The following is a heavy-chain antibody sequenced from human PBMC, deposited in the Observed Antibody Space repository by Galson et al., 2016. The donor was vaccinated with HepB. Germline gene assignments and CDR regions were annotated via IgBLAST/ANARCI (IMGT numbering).Heavy chain of an antibody. J-gene: IGHJ4*02. CDR1: GFTFSNYW. V-gene: IGHV3-74*01. D-gene: IGHD4-23*01. CDR2: ITIDGSTT. Sequence: SLRLSCAASGFTFSNYWMHRVRQAPGKGLVWVSHITIDGSTTTYADSVKGRFTISRDNARNTLYLQMNSLRAEDTAVYYCARDLWRGGRIDDWGQGTLVTVSS. CDR3: ARDLWRGGRIDD.